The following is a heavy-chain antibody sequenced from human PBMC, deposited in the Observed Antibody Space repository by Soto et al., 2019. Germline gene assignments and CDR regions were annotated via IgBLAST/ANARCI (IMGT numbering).Heavy chain of an antibody. CDR3: AREGVNWNDGPDLHHDAFDI. D-gene: IGHD1-1*01. V-gene: IGHV6-1*01. J-gene: IGHJ3*02. CDR1: GDSVSSNSAA. CDR2: TYYRSKWYN. Sequence: PSQALSLTCAISGDSVSSNSAAWNWIRQSPSRGLEWLGRTYYRSKWYNDYAVSVKSRITINPDTSKNQFSLQLNSVTPEDTAVYYCAREGVNWNDGPDLHHDAFDIWGQGTMVTVSS.